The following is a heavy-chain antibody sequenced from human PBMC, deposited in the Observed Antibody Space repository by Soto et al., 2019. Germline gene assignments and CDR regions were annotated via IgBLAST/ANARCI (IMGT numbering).Heavy chain of an antibody. CDR1: GFTFNRYA. CDR3: AKGMQVCTGDCYAGYFGMDV. Sequence: EVYLLESGGDVVQTGGSLRLSCAASGFTFNRYAMSWVRQAPGKGLEWLSSISGSGGSAYAADSVKGRVSISRDNSRTTLYLRMDSLRSEDTAIYYCAKGMQVCTGDCYAGYFGMDVWGQGTTVTVSS. V-gene: IGHV3-23*01. D-gene: IGHD2-8*02. CDR2: ISGSGGSA. J-gene: IGHJ6*02.